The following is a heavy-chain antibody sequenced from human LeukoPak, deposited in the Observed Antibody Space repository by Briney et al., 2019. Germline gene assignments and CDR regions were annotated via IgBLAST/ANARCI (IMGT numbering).Heavy chain of an antibody. V-gene: IGHV1-69*05. J-gene: IGHJ6*03. D-gene: IGHD3-3*01. CDR3: ARNYDFWSGDGYYYYMDV. Sequence: SVTVSCKASGGTFSSYAISWVRQAPGQGLEWMGGIIPIFGTANYAQKFQGRVTITTDESTSTAYMQLSSLRSEDTAVYYCARNYDFWSGDGYYYYMDVWGKGTTVTVSS. CDR2: IIPIFGTA. CDR1: GGTFSSYA.